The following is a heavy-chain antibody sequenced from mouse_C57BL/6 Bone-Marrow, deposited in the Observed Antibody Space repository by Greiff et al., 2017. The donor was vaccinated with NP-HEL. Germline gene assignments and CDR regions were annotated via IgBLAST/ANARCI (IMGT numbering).Heavy chain of an antibody. CDR3: AGWSSYFDV. CDR1: GYTFTSYW. V-gene: IGHV1-55*01. CDR2: IYPGSGST. D-gene: IGHD1-1*02. Sequence: QVQLKQSGAELVKPGASVKMSCKASGYTFTSYWITWVKQRPGQGLEWIGDIYPGSGSTNYNEKFKSKATLTVDTSSSTAYMQLSSLTSEDSAVYYCAGWSSYFDVWGTGTTVTVSS. J-gene: IGHJ1*03.